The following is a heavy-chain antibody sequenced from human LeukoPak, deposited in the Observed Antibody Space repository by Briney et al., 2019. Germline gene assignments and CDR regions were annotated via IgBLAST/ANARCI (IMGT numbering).Heavy chain of an antibody. V-gene: IGHV4-38-2*01. CDR3: ARVRYNYGDSDY. Sequence: SETLSLTCAVTGYSISSGYYWGWIRQPPGKGLEWIGTIYHNGNTYYNPSLKSRVTISVDTSKNQFSLKLSSVTAADTAVYYCARVRYNYGDSDYWGQGTLVTVSS. D-gene: IGHD5-18*01. J-gene: IGHJ4*02. CDR2: IYHNGNT. CDR1: GYSISSGYY.